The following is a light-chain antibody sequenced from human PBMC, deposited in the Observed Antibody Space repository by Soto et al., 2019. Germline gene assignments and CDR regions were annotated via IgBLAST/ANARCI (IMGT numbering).Light chain of an antibody. CDR3: QQYGSTPVT. V-gene: IGKV3-20*01. Sequence: EVVLTQAPGTLSFSPGEGDTLSCRASQSLSNNFLAWYQQKPGQAPRLLIYGATSRATGVPDRFSGSGSGTDFTLTINRLEPEDFAVYYCQQYGSTPVTFGQGTKVDIK. J-gene: IGKJ1*01. CDR2: GAT. CDR1: QSLSNNF.